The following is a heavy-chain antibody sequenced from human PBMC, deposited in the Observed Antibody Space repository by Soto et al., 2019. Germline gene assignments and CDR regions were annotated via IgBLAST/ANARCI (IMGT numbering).Heavy chain of an antibody. Sequence: SCAAYGFTVRSNYMSWGRQAPGKGLEWVSAISSNGGSTYYANSVKGRFTISRDNSKNTLYLQMGSLRAEDMAVYYCARGFGWLDYWGQGTLVTVSS. V-gene: IGHV3-64*01. CDR1: GFTVRSNY. CDR3: ARGFGWLDY. CDR2: ISSNGGST. J-gene: IGHJ4*02. D-gene: IGHD6-19*01.